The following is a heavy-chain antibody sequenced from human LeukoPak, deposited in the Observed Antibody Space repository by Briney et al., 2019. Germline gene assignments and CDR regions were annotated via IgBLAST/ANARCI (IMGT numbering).Heavy chain of an antibody. J-gene: IGHJ4*02. CDR3: TATPGYSSSWYDY. CDR2: IIPIFGTA. V-gene: IGHV1-69*06. CDR1: GGTFSSYA. D-gene: IGHD6-13*01. Sequence: SVKVSCKASGGTFSSYAISWVRQAPGQGLEWMGGIIPIFGTANYAQKFQGRVTITADKSTSTAYMELSSLRSEDTAVYYCTATPGYSSSWYDYWGQGTLVTVSS.